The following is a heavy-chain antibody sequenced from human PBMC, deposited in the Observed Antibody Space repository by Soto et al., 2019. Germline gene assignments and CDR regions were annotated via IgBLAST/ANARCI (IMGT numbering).Heavy chain of an antibody. J-gene: IGHJ4*02. Sequence: ASVKVSCKASGYTFTSYAMHWVRQAPGQRLEWMGWINAGNGNTKYSQKFQDRVTITRDTSASTAYMELRSLRYDDTAMYYCARDFTGWPPDGVDSWGQGTQVTVSS. CDR3: ARDFTGWPPDGVDS. CDR2: INAGNGNT. CDR1: GYTFTSYA. D-gene: IGHD3-16*01. V-gene: IGHV1-3*01.